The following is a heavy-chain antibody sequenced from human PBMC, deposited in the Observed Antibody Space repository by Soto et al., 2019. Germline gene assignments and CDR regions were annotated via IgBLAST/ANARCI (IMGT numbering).Heavy chain of an antibody. CDR3: ARHEYVSSSYDLLDV. V-gene: IGHV4-39*01. J-gene: IGHJ3*01. CDR2: IYYTGTT. D-gene: IGHD3-22*01. Sequence: SETLSLTCSVSGGSVTNINYFWAWIRQSPGKGLEWIANIYYTGTTFYNPSLRSRVSMTIDASKNRFSLNLSSVTASDTALYYCARHEYVSSSYDLLDVWGRGKMVTVSS. CDR1: GGSVTNINYF.